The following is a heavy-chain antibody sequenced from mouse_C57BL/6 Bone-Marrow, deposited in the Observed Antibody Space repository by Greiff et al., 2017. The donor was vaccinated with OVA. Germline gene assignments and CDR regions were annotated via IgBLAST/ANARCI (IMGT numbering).Heavy chain of an antibody. CDR1: GFTFSDYY. CDR2: ISNGGGST. J-gene: IGHJ3*01. D-gene: IGHD2-1*01. Sequence: EVKVVESGGGLVQPGGSLKLSCAASGFTFSDYYMYWVRQTPEKRLEWVAYISNGGGSTYYPDTVKGRFTISRDNAKNTLYLQMSRLKSEDTAMYYCARPNYGNYRFFAYWGQGTLVTVSA. V-gene: IGHV5-12*01. CDR3: ARPNYGNYRFFAY.